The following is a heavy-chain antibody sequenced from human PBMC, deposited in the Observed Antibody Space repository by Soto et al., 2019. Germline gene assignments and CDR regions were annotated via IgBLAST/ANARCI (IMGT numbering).Heavy chain of an antibody. V-gene: IGHV1-69*08. CDR2: MIPVLGTT. CDR1: GDTFSSYT. D-gene: IGHD2-21*01. CDR3: ARRRYCGYDCYHKHYYGMDV. Sequence: QVQLVQSGAEVKKPGSSVKISCRASGDTFSSYTVNWLRQAPGRGVEWMGRMIPVLGTTDYAQTFRGRLSITADKSSNTVNMELGSLRSEDTAVYYCARRRYCGYDCYHKHYYGMDVWGQGTTVTVAS. J-gene: IGHJ6*02.